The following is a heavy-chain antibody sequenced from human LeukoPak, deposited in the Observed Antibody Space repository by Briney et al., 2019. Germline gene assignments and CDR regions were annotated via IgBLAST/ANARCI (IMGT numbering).Heavy chain of an antibody. D-gene: IGHD3-10*01. CDR3: AKLLRGTVVPFYDY. J-gene: IGHJ4*02. CDR1: GITFSTSA. Sequence: GGSLRLSCAASGITFSTSAMSWVRQAPGKGLEWVSAISGSGGSTYYADSVKGRFTISRDNSKSTLHLQMNSLRVDDTAVCYCAKLLRGTVVPFYDYWGQGTLVTVSS. CDR2: ISGSGGST. V-gene: IGHV3-23*01.